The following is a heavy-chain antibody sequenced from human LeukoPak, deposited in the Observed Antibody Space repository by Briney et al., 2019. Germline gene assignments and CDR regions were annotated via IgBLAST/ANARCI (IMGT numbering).Heavy chain of an antibody. CDR3: ARSLPGYCSGGSCYSWYFFDY. CDR2: ISSSGGST. J-gene: IGHJ4*02. Sequence: GGSLRLSCAASGFTFSSYAMSWVRQAPGKGLEWVSAISSSGGSTYYADSVKGRFTISRDNAKNSLYLQMNSLRAEDTAVYYCARSLPGYCSGGSCYSWYFFDYWGQGTLVTVSS. CDR1: GFTFSSYA. V-gene: IGHV3-23*01. D-gene: IGHD2-15*01.